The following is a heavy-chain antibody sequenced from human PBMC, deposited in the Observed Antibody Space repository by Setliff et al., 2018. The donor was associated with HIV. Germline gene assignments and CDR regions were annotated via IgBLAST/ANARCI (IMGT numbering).Heavy chain of an antibody. D-gene: IGHD2-15*01. J-gene: IGHJ6*02. V-gene: IGHV3-23*01. CDR3: AKTLPTLYPPHDYYFAMDV. Sequence: PGGSLRLSCAPSGFTFGSYAMSWVRQAPGKGLEWVSVISGSGDSTFYADSLQGRFTISRDNSKNTLYLQMNSLRAEDTAVYYCAKTLPTLYPPHDYYFAMDVWGQGTTVTVSS. CDR2: ISGSGDST. CDR1: GFTFGSYA.